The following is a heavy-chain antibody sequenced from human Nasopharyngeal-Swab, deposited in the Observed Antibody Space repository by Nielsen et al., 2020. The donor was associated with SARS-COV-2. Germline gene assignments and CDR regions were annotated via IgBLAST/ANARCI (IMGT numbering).Heavy chain of an antibody. CDR2: IYSGGST. CDR1: GFTVSRNY. D-gene: IGHD6-13*01. V-gene: IGHV3-66*02. J-gene: IGHJ4*02. Sequence: GGSLRLSCAASGFTVSRNYMSWVRQAPGKGLEWVSVIYSGGSTYYADSVKGRFTISRDNSKNTLYLQMNSLRAEDTAVYYCARYSSSWYYFDYWGQGTLVTVSS. CDR3: ARYSSSWYYFDY.